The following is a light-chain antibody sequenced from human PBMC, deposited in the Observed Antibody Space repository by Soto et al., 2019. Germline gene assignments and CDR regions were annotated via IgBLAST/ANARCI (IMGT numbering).Light chain of an antibody. CDR1: QSVSSSF. V-gene: IGKV3-20*01. CDR3: QQYGSSPPLT. Sequence: DMVLTQSPDTLSLSPGERATLSCRASQSVSSSFLAWYQQKPGQAPRLLIYGASSRATGIPDRFRGSGSGTDFTLTISRLEPEDFAVYYCQQYGSSPPLTFGGGTKVDIK. CDR2: GAS. J-gene: IGKJ4*01.